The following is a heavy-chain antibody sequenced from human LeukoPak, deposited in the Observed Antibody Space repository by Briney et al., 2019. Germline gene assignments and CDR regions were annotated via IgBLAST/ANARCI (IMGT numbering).Heavy chain of an antibody. D-gene: IGHD5-12*01. CDR1: GYTFTTYA. J-gene: IGHJ5*02. CDR2: IIPILGIA. CDR3: ARRYLMDIVATNDVADWFDP. Sequence: SVKVSCKASGYTFTTYAITWVRQAPGQGLEWMGRIIPILGIANYAQKFQGRVTITADKSTSTAYMELSSLRSEDTAVYYCARRYLMDIVATNDVADWFDPWGQGTLVTVSS. V-gene: IGHV1-69*04.